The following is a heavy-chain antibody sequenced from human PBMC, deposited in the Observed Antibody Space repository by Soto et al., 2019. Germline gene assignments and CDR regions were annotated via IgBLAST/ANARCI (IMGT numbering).Heavy chain of an antibody. J-gene: IGHJ4*02. V-gene: IGHV3-23*01. CDR1: GFTFTTYA. D-gene: IGHD2-15*01. CDR2: ISGSGGTT. CDR3: VKEGYCNGGTCYIDN. Sequence: EVQLLDGGGGLVQPGGSLRLSCTVSGFTFTTYAMGWVRQAPGKGLEWVSGISGSGGTTYYADSVKGHFTISRDNSKNTVSLQMNSLKSEDSASQSGVKEGYCNGGTCYIDNWGQGTLGTVSS.